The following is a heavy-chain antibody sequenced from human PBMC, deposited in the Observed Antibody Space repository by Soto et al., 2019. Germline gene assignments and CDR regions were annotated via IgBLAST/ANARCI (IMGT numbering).Heavy chain of an antibody. J-gene: IGHJ3*01. V-gene: IGHV4-39*02. D-gene: IGHD6-13*01. CDR1: GGSLSSSDNF. CDR2: IYYSGKT. Sequence: QLQLQESGPGLVKPSETLSLTCVVSGGSLSSSDNFWGWIRQRPGTGLECIGTIYYSGKTYYNPSIERRLTMSADRSKNHISLNLTSVTAADTAMYYCAGGGELARREAWAFDVWGQGTRVTVSS. CDR3: AGGGELARREAWAFDV.